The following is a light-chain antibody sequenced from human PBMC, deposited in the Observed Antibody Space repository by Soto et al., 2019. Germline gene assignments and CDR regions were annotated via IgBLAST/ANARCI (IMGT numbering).Light chain of an antibody. CDR2: RNN. CDR1: SSNIGSNY. CDR3: AAWEDSLSVVV. V-gene: IGLV1-47*01. J-gene: IGLJ2*01. Sequence: QTVVTQPPSASGTPGQRVTISCSGSSSNIGSNYVYWYQQLPGTAPKLLIYRNNQRPSGVPDRFSGSKSGTSASLAISGLRSEDEADYYCAAWEDSLSVVVFGGGTKVTVL.